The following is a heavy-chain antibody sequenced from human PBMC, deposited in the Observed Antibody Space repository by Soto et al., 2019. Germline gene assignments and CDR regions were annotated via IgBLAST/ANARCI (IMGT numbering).Heavy chain of an antibody. CDR3: ARDYGGDFRFDP. V-gene: IGHV3-66*02. CDR1: GFTVSSNY. CDR2: IYSGGST. D-gene: IGHD2-21*01. J-gene: IGHJ5*02. Sequence: GGSLRLSCAASGFTVSSNYMSWVRQAPGKGLEWVSVIYSGGSTYYADSVNGRFTISRDNSKNTLYLQMNSLRAEDTAVYYCARDYGGDFRFDPWGQGTLVTVSS.